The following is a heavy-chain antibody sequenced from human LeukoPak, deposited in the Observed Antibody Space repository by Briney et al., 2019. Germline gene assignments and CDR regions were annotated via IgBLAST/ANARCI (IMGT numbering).Heavy chain of an antibody. CDR2: ISGSGGST. J-gene: IGHJ4*02. CDR3: ARRNREAGVDY. Sequence: GGSLRLSCAASGFTFSSYAMSLVRQAPGKGLEWVSAISGSGGSTYYADSVKGRFTISRDNSKNTLYLQMNSLRAEDTAVYYCARRNREAGVDYWGQGTLVTVSS. D-gene: IGHD6-19*01. V-gene: IGHV3-23*01. CDR1: GFTFSSYA.